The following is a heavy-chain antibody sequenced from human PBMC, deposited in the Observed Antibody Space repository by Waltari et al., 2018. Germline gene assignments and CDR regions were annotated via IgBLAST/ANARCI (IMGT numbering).Heavy chain of an antibody. CDR2: ISSSSSYI. V-gene: IGHV3-21*01. D-gene: IGHD3-9*01. Sequence: EVQLVESGGGLDKPGGSLRLSCAASGFPFCSYSMNWFLHVPGKGLEWVSSISSSSSYIYYADSVKCRFTISRDNAKNSLYLQMNSLRAEDTAVYYCAREEYFDWLLTFDYWGQGTLVTVSS. CDR3: AREEYFDWLLTFDY. CDR1: GFPFCSYS. J-gene: IGHJ4*02.